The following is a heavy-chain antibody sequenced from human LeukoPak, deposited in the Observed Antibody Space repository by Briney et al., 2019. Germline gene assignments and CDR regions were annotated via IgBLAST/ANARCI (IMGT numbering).Heavy chain of an antibody. V-gene: IGHV3-23*01. J-gene: IGHJ4*02. Sequence: GGSLRLSCAASGFTFSSYAMNWVRQAPGKGLEWVSISGSGGATYYADSVKGRFTISRDNSKNTLYLQMNSLRAEDTAVYYCAKARGATYGTYYFDYWGQGTLVTVSS. CDR2: ISGSGGAT. CDR1: GFTFSSYA. CDR3: AKARGATYGTYYFDY. D-gene: IGHD4/OR15-4a*01.